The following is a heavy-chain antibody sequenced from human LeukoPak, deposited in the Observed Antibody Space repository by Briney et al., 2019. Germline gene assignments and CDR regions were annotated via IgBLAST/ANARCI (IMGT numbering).Heavy chain of an antibody. J-gene: IGHJ4*02. Sequence: PVGSLRLSCAASGFTFSSYSMNWVRQAPGKGLEWVSSISSSSSYIYYADSVKGRFTISRDNAKNSLYLQMNSLRAGDTAVYYCVREARGYHYTYFDYRGQGTLVTVSS. D-gene: IGHD5-18*01. CDR2: ISSSSSYI. CDR3: VREARGYHYTYFDY. CDR1: GFTFSSYS. V-gene: IGHV3-21*01.